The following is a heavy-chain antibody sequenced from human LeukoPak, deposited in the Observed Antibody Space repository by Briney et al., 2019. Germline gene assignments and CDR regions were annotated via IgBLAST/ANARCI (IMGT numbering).Heavy chain of an antibody. CDR2: IIPIFGTA. CDR3: ARDLYYYDSSGYPSPFDY. V-gene: IGHV1-69*05. Sequence: SVKVSCKASGGTFTSYAISWVRQAPGQGLEWMGGIIPIFGTANYAQKFQGRVTITTDESTSTAYMELSSLRSEDTAMYYCARDLYYYDSSGYPSPFDYWGQGTLVTVSS. CDR1: GGTFTSYA. J-gene: IGHJ4*02. D-gene: IGHD3-22*01.